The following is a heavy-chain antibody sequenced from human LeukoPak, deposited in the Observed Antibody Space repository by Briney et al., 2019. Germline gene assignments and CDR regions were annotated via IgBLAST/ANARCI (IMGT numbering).Heavy chain of an antibody. CDR1: GGSVSSGSYY. V-gene: IGHV4-61*01. CDR3: ATLGCSSTSCYVEWFDP. D-gene: IGHD2-2*01. Sequence: SETLSLNCTVSGGSVSSGSYYWRWIRQPPGKGLEWIGYIYYSGSTNYNPSLKSRVTISVDTSKNQFSLKLSSATAADTAVYYCATLGCSSTSCYVEWFDPWGQGTLVTVSS. J-gene: IGHJ5*02. CDR2: IYYSGST.